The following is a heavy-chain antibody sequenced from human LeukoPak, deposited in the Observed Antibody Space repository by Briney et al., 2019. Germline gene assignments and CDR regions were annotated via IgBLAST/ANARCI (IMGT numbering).Heavy chain of an antibody. CDR1: GYTFTGYY. CDR3: ARGYYDSSDYEYFQH. V-gene: IGHV1-2*02. Sequence: ASVKVSCKASGYTFTGYYMHWVRQAPGQGLEWMGWINPNSGGTNYAQKFQDRVTVTRDTSISTAYTGLSRLRSDDTAVYYCARGYYDSSDYEYFQHWGQGTLVTVSS. J-gene: IGHJ1*01. D-gene: IGHD3-22*01. CDR2: INPNSGGT.